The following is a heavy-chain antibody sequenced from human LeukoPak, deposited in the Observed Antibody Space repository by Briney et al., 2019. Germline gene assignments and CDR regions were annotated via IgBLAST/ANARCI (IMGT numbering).Heavy chain of an antibody. V-gene: IGHV3-21*01. D-gene: IGHD2-15*01. Sequence: KSGGSLRLSCAASGFTFSRYSMNWVRQPPGKGLEWVSSIGASGSHIYYADSVKGRFSISRDGARNSVYVQMSSLRAEDTAVYYCARGPQFCSGGSCFGYYFGYWGQGALVTVSS. CDR2: IGASGSHI. J-gene: IGHJ4*02. CDR3: ARGPQFCSGGSCFGYYFGY. CDR1: GFTFSRYS.